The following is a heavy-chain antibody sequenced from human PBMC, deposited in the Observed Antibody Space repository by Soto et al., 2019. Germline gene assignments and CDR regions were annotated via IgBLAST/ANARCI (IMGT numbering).Heavy chain of an antibody. J-gene: IGHJ5*02. D-gene: IGHD3-3*01. CDR2: IYPGDSDT. V-gene: IGHV5-51*01. CDR3: ARVGYYDFWSGPVDWFDP. Sequence: GESLKISCKGSGYSFTSYWIGWVRQMPGKGLEWMGIIYPGDSDTRYSPSFQGQVTISADKSISTAYLQWSSLKASDTAMYYCARVGYYDFWSGPVDWFDPWGQGTLVTVSS. CDR1: GYSFTSYW.